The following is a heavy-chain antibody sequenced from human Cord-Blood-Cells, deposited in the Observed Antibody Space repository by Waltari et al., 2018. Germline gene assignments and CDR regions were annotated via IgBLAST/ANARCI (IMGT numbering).Heavy chain of an antibody. CDR3: ARAGGPIVVVVAATGGWFDP. D-gene: IGHD2-15*01. J-gene: IGHJ5*02. Sequence: QVQLQQWGAGLLKPSETLSLTCAVYGGSFSGYYWRWIREPPGKGLEWVGEINLSGSTNYNPSLKSRVTISVDTSKNQFSLKLSSVTAADTAVYYCARAGGPIVVVVAATGGWFDPWGQGTLVTVSS. CDR1: GGSFSGYY. CDR2: INLSGST. V-gene: IGHV4-34*01.